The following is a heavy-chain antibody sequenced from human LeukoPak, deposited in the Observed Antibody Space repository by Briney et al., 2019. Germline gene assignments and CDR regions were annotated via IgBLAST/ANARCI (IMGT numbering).Heavy chain of an antibody. CDR2: IYWDGDK. D-gene: IGHD6-13*01. CDR1: GFSLSTSGVS. CDR3: AHRGGLSTWSLYGFDS. Sequence: SGPTLVKPTQTLTLTCTFSGFSLSTSGVSVGWIRQPPGKALEWLALIYWDGDKEYSPSLKSRLTITKDTSKNQVILTMTNMDPVDTATYFCAHRGGLSTWSLYGFDSWGQGTLVSVSS. V-gene: IGHV2-5*02. J-gene: IGHJ4*02.